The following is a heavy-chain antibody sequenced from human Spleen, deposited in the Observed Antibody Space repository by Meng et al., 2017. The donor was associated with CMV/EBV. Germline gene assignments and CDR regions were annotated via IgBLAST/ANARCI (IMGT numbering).Heavy chain of an antibody. D-gene: IGHD6-19*01. CDR2: INHSGST. CDR3: ARFLAVAGRLDY. CDR1: GGSFSGYY. Sequence: QVRLQQWGSGLLKPSGTLSVSCAVYGGSFSGYYWSWIRQPPGKGREWIGEINHSGSTNYNPSLKSRVTISVDTSKNQFSLKLSSVTAADTAVYYCARFLAVAGRLDYWGQGTLVTVSS. J-gene: IGHJ4*02. V-gene: IGHV4-34*01.